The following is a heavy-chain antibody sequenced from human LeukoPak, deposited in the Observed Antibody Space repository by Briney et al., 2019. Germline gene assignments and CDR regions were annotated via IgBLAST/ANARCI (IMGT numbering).Heavy chain of an antibody. CDR2: ISGSGSTT. Sequence: GGSLRLSCAASGFTFSSYAMTWVRQAPGKGLDWVSGISGSGSTTYYADSVKGRITISRDNLKNTLYLQMNSLRAEDAAVYYCAKDRRACSGGSCNSGVSEYFHHWGQGTLVTVSS. D-gene: IGHD2-15*01. CDR1: GFTFSSYA. V-gene: IGHV3-23*01. J-gene: IGHJ1*01. CDR3: AKDRRACSGGSCNSGVSEYFHH.